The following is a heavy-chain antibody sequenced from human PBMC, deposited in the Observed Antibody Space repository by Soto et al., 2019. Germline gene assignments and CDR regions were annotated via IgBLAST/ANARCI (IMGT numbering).Heavy chain of an antibody. Sequence: QVQLVESGGGVVQPGTSLRLSCAASGFAFSYHGIHWVRQAPGKGLEWVAVTWSGGRGEYYADSVRGRFTISRDNSKTTVYLQMTSLRVEDPGVYYCAKDEDTSSHYSLLDFRGQGTLVTVSS. J-gene: IGHJ4*02. CDR2: TWSGGRGE. CDR3: AKDEDTSSHYSLLDF. CDR1: GFAFSYHG. D-gene: IGHD3-22*01. V-gene: IGHV3-33*06.